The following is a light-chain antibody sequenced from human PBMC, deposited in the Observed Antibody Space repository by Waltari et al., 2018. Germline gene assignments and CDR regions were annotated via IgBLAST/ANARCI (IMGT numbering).Light chain of an antibody. J-gene: IGKJ2*01. V-gene: IGKV2-30*02. CDR2: TVS. CDR3: MKSTHWPDT. Sequence: DGVMTQSPLSLPVTLGQPASISCKCSQSLVRSDGNTDLQWFQLRPGQSPRRLIYTVSTRGSGVPDIFSGRGAGTDVTLKISRVGAEDVGVYYGMKSTHWPDTLGQGTKLDIK. CDR1: QSLVRSDGNTD.